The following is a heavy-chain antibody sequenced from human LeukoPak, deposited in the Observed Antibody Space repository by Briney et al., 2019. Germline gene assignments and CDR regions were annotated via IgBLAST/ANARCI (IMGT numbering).Heavy chain of an antibody. D-gene: IGHD3-22*01. V-gene: IGHV4-39*01. CDR1: GGSISSSSYY. J-gene: IGHJ4*02. CDR3: ASQTESYESSGYVPDY. CDR2: IYYSGST. Sequence: SDTLSLPCTVSGGSISSSSYYWGWIRQPPGRGLECIGSIYYSGSTYYNPSLKSRVTISVDTSKNQFSLKLSSVTAADTGVYYCASQTESYESSGYVPDYWGQGTLVTVSS.